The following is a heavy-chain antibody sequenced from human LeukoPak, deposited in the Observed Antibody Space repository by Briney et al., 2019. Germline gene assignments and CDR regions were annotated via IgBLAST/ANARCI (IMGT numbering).Heavy chain of an antibody. V-gene: IGHV1-69*13. D-gene: IGHD6-13*01. CDR1: GYTFTSYY. J-gene: IGHJ4*02. Sequence: ASVKVSCKASGYTFTSYYMHWVRQAPGQGLEWMGGIIPIFGTANYAQKFQGRVTITADESTGTAYMELSSLRSEDTAVYYCARSSSSWIYYFDYWGQGTLVTVSS. CDR3: ARSSSSWIYYFDY. CDR2: IIPIFGTA.